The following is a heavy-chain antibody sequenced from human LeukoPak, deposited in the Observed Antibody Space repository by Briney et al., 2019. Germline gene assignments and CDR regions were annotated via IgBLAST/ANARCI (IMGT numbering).Heavy chain of an antibody. Sequence: GASVKVSCKASGYTFTTYGIGWVRQAPGQGLEWMGWISAYNGDTNYAQKFQGRVTMTTDISTSTAYMELRSLRSDDTAVYYCARGQIYFDYWGQGTLVTVSS. J-gene: IGHJ4*02. CDR2: ISAYNGDT. CDR3: ARGQIYFDY. V-gene: IGHV1-18*01. CDR1: GYTFTTYG.